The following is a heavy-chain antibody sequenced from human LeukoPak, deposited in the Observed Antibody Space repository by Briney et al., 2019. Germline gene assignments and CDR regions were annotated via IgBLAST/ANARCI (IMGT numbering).Heavy chain of an antibody. V-gene: IGHV4-30-4*08. Sequence: SETLSLTCTVSGGSISSGDYYWSWIRQPPGKGLEWIGYIYYSGSTYYNPSLKSRVTISVDTSKNQFSLKLSSVTAADTAVYYCARHAGGRWLQFGYLDYWGQGTLVTVSS. CDR2: IYYSGST. D-gene: IGHD5-24*01. CDR3: ARHAGGRWLQFGYLDY. J-gene: IGHJ4*02. CDR1: GGSISSGDYY.